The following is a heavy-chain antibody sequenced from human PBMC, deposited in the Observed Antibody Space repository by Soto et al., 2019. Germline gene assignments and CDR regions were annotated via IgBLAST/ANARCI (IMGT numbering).Heavy chain of an antibody. V-gene: IGHV4-4*02. D-gene: IGHD3-10*01. J-gene: IGHJ6*02. CDR1: GGSISSSNW. CDR3: ARDRRELLWFGELLSKAYYGMDV. CDR2: IYHSGST. Sequence: ASETLSLTCAVSGGSISSSNWWSWVRQPPGKGLEWIGEIYHSGSTNYNPSLKSRVTISVDKSKNQFSLKLSSVTAADTAVYYCARDRRELLWFGELLSKAYYGMDVWGQGTTVTVSS.